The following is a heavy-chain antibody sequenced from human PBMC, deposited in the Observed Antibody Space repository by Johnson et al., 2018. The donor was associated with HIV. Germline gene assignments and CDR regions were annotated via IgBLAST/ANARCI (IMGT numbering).Heavy chain of an antibody. Sequence: QVQLVESGGGVVQTGGSLRLSCAASGFTFSTYAMHWVRQAPGKGLAWVAFIRSNGNNKEYADSVKGRFTISRDNSKNTVYLQMNSLREEDTAIYYCARELRGPDAFDIWGQGTMVTVSS. CDR2: IRSNGNNK. J-gene: IGHJ3*02. CDR1: GFTFSTYA. V-gene: IGHV3-30*02. CDR3: ARELRGPDAFDI.